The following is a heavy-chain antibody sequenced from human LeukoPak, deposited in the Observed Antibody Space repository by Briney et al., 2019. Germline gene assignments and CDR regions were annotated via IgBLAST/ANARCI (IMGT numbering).Heavy chain of an antibody. D-gene: IGHD4-17*01. CDR1: GYTFTSYD. V-gene: IGHV1-8*01. J-gene: IGHJ6*02. CDR2: MNPNSGNT. Sequence: ASVKVSCKASGYTFTSYDINWVRQATGQGLEWMGWMNPNSGNTGYAQKFQGRFTMTRNTSISTAYMELSSLRSEDTAVYYCARCPTTVTRLYYYYYGMDVWGQGTTVTVSS. CDR3: ARCPTTVTRLYYYYYGMDV.